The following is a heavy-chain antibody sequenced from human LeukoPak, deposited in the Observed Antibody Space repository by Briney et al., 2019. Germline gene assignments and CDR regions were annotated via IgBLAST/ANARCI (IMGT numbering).Heavy chain of an antibody. CDR1: GGTFSSYA. J-gene: IGHJ4*02. CDR2: IIPIFGIA. D-gene: IGHD1-26*01. CDR3: ARCISGSYYFDY. Sequence: SVKVSCKASGGTFSSYAISWVRQAPGQGLEWMGRIIPIFGIANYAQKFQGRVTITADKSTSTAYMELSSLRSEDTVVYYCARCISGSYYFDYWGQGTLVTVSS. V-gene: IGHV1-69*04.